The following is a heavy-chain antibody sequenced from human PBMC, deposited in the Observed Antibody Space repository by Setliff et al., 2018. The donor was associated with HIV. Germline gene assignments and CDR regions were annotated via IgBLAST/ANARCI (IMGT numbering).Heavy chain of an antibody. D-gene: IGHD3-10*01. CDR3: ARAYFGSGIYY. J-gene: IGHJ4*02. V-gene: IGHV4-4*09. CDR2: IFSSGST. CDR1: GDSISSYS. Sequence: SETLSLTCTVSGDSISSYSWNWIRQSPGGGLEWIGFIFSSGSTNYNPSLKTRVTISIDTSKKQVSLKLSSVTAADTAVYYCARAYFGSGIYYWGQGTLVTVSS.